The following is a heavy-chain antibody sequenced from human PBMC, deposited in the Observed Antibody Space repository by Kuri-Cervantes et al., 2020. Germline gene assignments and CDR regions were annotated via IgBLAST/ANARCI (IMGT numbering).Heavy chain of an antibody. CDR3: ARGIAVAGLDY. Sequence: GESLKISCAASGFTFSSYWMSWVRQAPGKGLEWVANIKQDGSEKYYVDSVKGRFTISRDNAKNSLYLQMNSLRAEDTAVYYCARGIAVAGLDYWGQGTLVTVSS. V-gene: IGHV3-7*01. CDR2: IKQDGSEK. J-gene: IGHJ4*02. D-gene: IGHD6-19*01. CDR1: GFTFSSYW.